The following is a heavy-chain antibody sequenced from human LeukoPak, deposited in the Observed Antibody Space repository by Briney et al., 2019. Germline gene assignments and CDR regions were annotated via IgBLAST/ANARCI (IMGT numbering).Heavy chain of an antibody. V-gene: IGHV3-7*01. Sequence: PGGSLRLSCAASGFTFRSYVMSWVRQAPGKGLEWVANINQDGSETYYVDSVKGRFTISRDNTKNSLYLQMNSLRAEDTAVYYCARMGSSSSSYWGQGTLVTVSS. CDR2: INQDGSET. CDR1: GFTFRSYV. D-gene: IGHD6-6*01. J-gene: IGHJ4*02. CDR3: ARMGSSSSSY.